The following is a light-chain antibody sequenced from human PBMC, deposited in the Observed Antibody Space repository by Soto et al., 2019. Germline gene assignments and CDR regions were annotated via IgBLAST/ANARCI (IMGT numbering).Light chain of an antibody. J-gene: IGLJ3*02. CDR3: SSYAGSNPYWV. CDR1: SSDVGGYNY. V-gene: IGLV2-8*01. Sequence: QSALTQPPSASGSPGQSVTISCTGTSSDVGGYNYVSWFQQHPGKAPKLMIYEVSKRPSGVPDRFSGSKSGNTASLTVSGRQAEDEAHYYCSSYAGSNPYWVFGGGTKLTVL. CDR2: EVS.